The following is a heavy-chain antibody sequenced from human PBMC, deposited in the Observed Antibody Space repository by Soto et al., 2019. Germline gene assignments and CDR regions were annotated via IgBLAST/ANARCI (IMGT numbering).Heavy chain of an antibody. CDR3: ARISPNYLTVTTISHWYFDL. Sequence: QVQLVQSGAEVKKPGASVKVSCKASGYTFTSYGISWVRQAPGQGLEWMGWISAYNGNTNYAQKLQGRVTMTTDTSTSTAYMELRSLRSDDTAVYYCARISPNYLTVTTISHWYFDLWGRGTLVTVSS. CDR2: ISAYNGNT. V-gene: IGHV1-18*01. CDR1: GYTFTSYG. J-gene: IGHJ2*01. D-gene: IGHD4-17*01.